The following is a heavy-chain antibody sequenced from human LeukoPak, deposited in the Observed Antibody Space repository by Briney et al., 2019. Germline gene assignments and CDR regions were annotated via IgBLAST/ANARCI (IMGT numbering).Heavy chain of an antibody. V-gene: IGHV1-69*05. CDR1: GGTFSSYA. CDR2: IIPIFGTA. CDR3: AVTWPLGYYYFDY. D-gene: IGHD7-27*01. Sequence: SVKVSCKASGGTFSSYAISWVRQAPGQGLEWMGRIIPIFGTANYAQKFQGRVTITTDESTSTAYMELSSLRSEDTAVYYCAVTWPLGYYYFDYWGQGTLVTASS. J-gene: IGHJ4*02.